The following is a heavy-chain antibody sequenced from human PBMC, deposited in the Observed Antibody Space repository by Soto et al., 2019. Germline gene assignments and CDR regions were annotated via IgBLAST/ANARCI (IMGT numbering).Heavy chain of an antibody. V-gene: IGHV4-59*11. CDR2: IYYSGST. CDR1: GGSISHHY. D-gene: IGHD3-22*01. J-gene: IGHJ5*01. Sequence: QVQLQESGPGLVKPSETLSLTCTVSGGSISHHYWSWIRQPPGKRLEWIGYIYYSGSTKYNPSLESRVTISVDTSKSQFSLKLSSVTAADTALYYCARGFYDSSGYSSPFDSWGQGTQVTVSS. CDR3: ARGFYDSSGYSSPFDS.